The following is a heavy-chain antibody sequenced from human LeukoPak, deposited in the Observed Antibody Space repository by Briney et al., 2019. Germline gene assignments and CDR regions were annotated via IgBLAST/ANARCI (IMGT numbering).Heavy chain of an antibody. V-gene: IGHV1-69*04. D-gene: IGHD3-22*01. J-gene: IGHJ4*02. CDR3: AREGVRVYYDSSGYYPFDY. CDR1: GGTLSSYA. CDR2: IIPILGIA. Sequence: SVKVSCKASGGTLSSYAISWVRQAPGQGLEWMGRIIPILGIANYAQKFQGRVTITADKSTSTAYMELSSLRSEDTAVYYCAREGVRVYYDSSGYYPFDYWGQGTLVTVSS.